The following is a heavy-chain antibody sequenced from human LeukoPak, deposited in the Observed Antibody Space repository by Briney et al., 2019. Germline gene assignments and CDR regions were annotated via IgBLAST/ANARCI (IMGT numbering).Heavy chain of an antibody. V-gene: IGHV3-53*01. CDR3: ARDSDWNDENFDY. CDR2: MYSAGFT. D-gene: IGHD1-1*01. J-gene: IGHJ4*02. CDR1: GFTVSSNY. Sequence: GSLRLSCVVSGFTVSSNYMSWVRQAPGKGLEWVSVMYSAGFTYYADSVKGRFTISRDNSKNTLNLQMNSLRAEDTAVYYCARDSDWNDENFDYWGQGTLVTVSS.